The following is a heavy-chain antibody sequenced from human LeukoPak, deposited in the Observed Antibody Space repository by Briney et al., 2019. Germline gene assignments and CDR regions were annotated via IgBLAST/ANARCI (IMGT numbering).Heavy chain of an antibody. CDR3: ARVRAVRGVIITPSYYMDV. Sequence: TSETLSLTCTVSGGSISSSSYYWGWIRQPPGKGLEWIGSIYYSGSTYYNPSLKSRVTISVDTSKNRFSLKLSSVTAADTAVYYCARVRAVRGVIITPSYYMDVWGKGTTVTVSS. CDR1: GGSISSSSYY. D-gene: IGHD3-10*01. CDR2: IYYSGST. V-gene: IGHV4-39*07. J-gene: IGHJ6*03.